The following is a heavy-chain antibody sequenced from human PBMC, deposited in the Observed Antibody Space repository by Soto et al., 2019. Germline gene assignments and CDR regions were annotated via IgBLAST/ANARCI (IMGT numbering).Heavy chain of an antibody. CDR2: ISGSGGST. J-gene: IGHJ6*02. D-gene: IGHD6-13*01. CDR1: GFTFSSYA. Sequence: EVQLLESGGGLVQPGGSLRLSCAASGFTFSSYAMSWVRQAPGKGLEWVSAISGSGGSTYYADSVKGRFIISRDNSKNTLYLQMNSLRAEDTAVYYCAKWGRKQQLGYYYYGMDVWGQGTTVTVSS. V-gene: IGHV3-23*01. CDR3: AKWGRKQQLGYYYYGMDV.